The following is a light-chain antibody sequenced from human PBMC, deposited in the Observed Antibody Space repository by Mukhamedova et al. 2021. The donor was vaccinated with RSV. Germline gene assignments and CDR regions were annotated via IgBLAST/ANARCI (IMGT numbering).Light chain of an antibody. J-gene: IGKJ4*01. CDR2: DTS. V-gene: IGKV1-33*01. CDR3: QQYKNLPLT. Sequence: WYQRRVHGKAPNLLIFDTSSLETGVPSRFSGSGSGTDYTFTISSLQPEDVATYYCQQYKNLPLTFGGGTKDEI.